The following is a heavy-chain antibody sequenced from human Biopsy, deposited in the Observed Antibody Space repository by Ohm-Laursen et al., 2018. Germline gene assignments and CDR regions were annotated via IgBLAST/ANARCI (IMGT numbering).Heavy chain of an antibody. CDR2: ISGSGGRT. CDR3: AKEVFSAVGTSGFDP. J-gene: IGHJ5*02. CDR1: GFTFSNYA. V-gene: IGHV3-23*01. D-gene: IGHD1/OR15-1a*01. Sequence: GSLRLSCTASGFTFSNYAMSWVRQAPGKGLEWVSGISGSGGRTYYAESMKGRFTIPRDNSKETVYLQMKSLRAEDTAVYYCAKEVFSAVGTSGFDPWGQGTLVTVSS.